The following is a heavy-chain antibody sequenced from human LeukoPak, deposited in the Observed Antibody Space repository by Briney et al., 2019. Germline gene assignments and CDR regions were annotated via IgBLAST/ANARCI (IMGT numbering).Heavy chain of an antibody. CDR3: VSSTDYGDYWFDP. J-gene: IGHJ5*02. Sequence: GGSLRLSCAASGFTFSSYGMHWVRQAPGKGLEWEAVIWYDGSNKYYADSVKGRFTISRDNSKNTLYLQMNSLRAEDTAVYYCVSSTDYGDYWFDPWGQGTLVTVSS. D-gene: IGHD4-17*01. CDR1: GFTFSSYG. V-gene: IGHV3-33*01. CDR2: IWYDGSNK.